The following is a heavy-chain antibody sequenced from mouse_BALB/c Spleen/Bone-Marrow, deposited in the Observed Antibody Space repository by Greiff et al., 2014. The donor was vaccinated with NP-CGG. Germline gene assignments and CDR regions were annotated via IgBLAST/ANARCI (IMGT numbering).Heavy chain of an antibody. CDR3: AKGGIYYGMDY. J-gene: IGHJ4*01. Sequence: EVQRVESGGGLVQPGGSLKLSCATSGFTFSDYYMYWVRQTPEKRLEWVAYISNGGGSTYYPDTAKGRFTISRDNAKNTLYLQMSRLKSEDTAMYYCAKGGIYYGMDYWGQGTSVTVSS. CDR2: ISNGGGST. CDR1: GFTFSDYY. V-gene: IGHV5-12*02.